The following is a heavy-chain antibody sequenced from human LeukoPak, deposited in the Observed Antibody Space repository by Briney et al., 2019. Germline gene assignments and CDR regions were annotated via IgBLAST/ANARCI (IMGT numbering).Heavy chain of an antibody. D-gene: IGHD1-26*01. CDR1: GHTLTALS. CDR3: ATAVVGATWY. J-gene: IGHJ4*02. V-gene: IGHV1-24*01. Sequence: GASVKVSCKVSGHTLTALSMHWVRQAPGKGLEWMGGFDPEDGETIYAQKFQGRVTMTEDTSTDTAYMELSSMRSEDTAVYYCATAVVGATWYWGQGTLVTVSS. CDR2: FDPEDGET.